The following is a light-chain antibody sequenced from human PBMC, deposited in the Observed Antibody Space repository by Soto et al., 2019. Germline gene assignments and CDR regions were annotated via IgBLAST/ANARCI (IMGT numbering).Light chain of an antibody. CDR2: RDS. Sequence: SYELTQPLSVSVALGQTARITCGGNNSGSKNVHWYQQKPGQASVLVIYRDSNRPSGIPERFSGSNSGNTANLTISRAQAGDEADYYCQVWDSSTVVFGGGTNLTVL. CDR3: QVWDSSTVV. CDR1: NSGSKN. J-gene: IGLJ2*01. V-gene: IGLV3-9*01.